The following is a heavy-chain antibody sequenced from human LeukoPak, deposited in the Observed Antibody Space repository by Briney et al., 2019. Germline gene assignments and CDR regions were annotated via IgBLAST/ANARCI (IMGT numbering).Heavy chain of an antibody. CDR2: IIPIFGTA. J-gene: IGHJ4*02. CDR1: GGTFSSYA. V-gene: IGHV1-69*05. D-gene: IGHD1-26*01. CDR3: ASHSSYGGSYYDAIFDY. Sequence: SVKVSCKASGGTFSSYAISWVRQAPGQGLEWMGGIIPIFGTANYAQKFQGRVTITTDESTSTAYKELSSLRSEDTAVYYCASHSSYGGSYYDAIFDYWGQGTLVTVSS.